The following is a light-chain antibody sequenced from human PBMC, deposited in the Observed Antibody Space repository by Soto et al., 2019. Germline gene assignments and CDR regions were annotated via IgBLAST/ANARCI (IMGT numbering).Light chain of an antibody. CDR3: QQFNSYPS. Sequence: AIQLTQSPSSLSASVGDRVTITCRASQGISSALAWYQQKPGKAPKLLIYDASILESGVPSRFSGSGSGTDFTLTISSLQPEDFATYYCQQFNSYPSFGPGTKVDIK. CDR1: QGISSA. CDR2: DAS. J-gene: IGKJ3*01. V-gene: IGKV1-13*02.